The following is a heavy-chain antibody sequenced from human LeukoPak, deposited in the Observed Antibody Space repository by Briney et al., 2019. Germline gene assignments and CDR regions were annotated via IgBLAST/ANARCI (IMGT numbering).Heavy chain of an antibody. V-gene: IGHV3-7*03. CDR3: AKDDSGYYSEIPH. CDR2: IKQDGSEK. CDR1: GFTFSNYW. J-gene: IGHJ4*02. Sequence: GGSLRLSCAASGFTFSNYWMSWVRQAPGKGLEWVANIKQDGSEKYYVDSVKGRFTISRDNSKNTLYLQMNSLRAEDTAVYYCAKDDSGYYSEIPHWGQGTLVTVSS. D-gene: IGHD3-22*01.